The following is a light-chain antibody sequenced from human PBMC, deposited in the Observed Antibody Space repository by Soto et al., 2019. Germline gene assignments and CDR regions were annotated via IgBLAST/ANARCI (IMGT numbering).Light chain of an antibody. CDR2: DVT. CDR3: ISLTTSGTRV. Sequence: QSVLAQPASVSGSPGQSITISCTGTSTDVGYYNYVSWFQKHPDTAPKLIISDVTDRPSGVSNRFSGSKSGNTASLTISGLQAEDEAHYYCISLTTSGTRVFGTGTKVTVL. J-gene: IGLJ1*01. V-gene: IGLV2-14*01. CDR1: STDVGYYNY.